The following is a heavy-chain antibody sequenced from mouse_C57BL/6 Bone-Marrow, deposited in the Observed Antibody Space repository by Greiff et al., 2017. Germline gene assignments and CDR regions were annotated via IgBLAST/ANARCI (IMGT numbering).Heavy chain of an antibody. V-gene: IGHV1-42*01. D-gene: IGHD2-5*01. CDR3: VYSNYDAY. Sequence: VQLKESGPELVKPGASVKISCKASGYSFTGYYMNWVKQSPEKSLEWIGEINPSTGGTTYNQKFKAKATLTVDKSSSTAYMQLKSLTSEDSAVYYCVYSNYDAYWGQGTLVTVSA. CDR2: INPSTGGT. CDR1: GYSFTGYY. J-gene: IGHJ3*01.